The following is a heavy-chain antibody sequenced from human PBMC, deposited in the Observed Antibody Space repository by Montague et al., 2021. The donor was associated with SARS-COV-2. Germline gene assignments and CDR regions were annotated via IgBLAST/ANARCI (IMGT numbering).Heavy chain of an antibody. CDR1: GFSLSTSGMC. Sequence: PALVKPTQTLTLTCTFSGFSLSTSGMCVSWIRQPPGKALEWLALTDWDDDKYYSTSLKTRLTISKDTPKNQVVLTMTNMDPVDTATYYCARIRDYDILTGSYSGFDYWGQGTLVTVSS. CDR2: TDWDDDK. V-gene: IGHV2-70*01. CDR3: ARIRDYDILTGSYSGFDY. J-gene: IGHJ4*02. D-gene: IGHD3-9*01.